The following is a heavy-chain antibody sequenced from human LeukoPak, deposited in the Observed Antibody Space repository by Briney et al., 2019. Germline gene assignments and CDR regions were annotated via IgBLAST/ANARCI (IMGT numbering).Heavy chain of an antibody. CDR3: ARRREGYCSSTSCSVDY. D-gene: IGHD2-2*01. CDR2: IYYSGST. V-gene: IGHV4-39*01. CDR1: GGSISSSSYY. Sequence: SEALSLTCTVSGGSISSSSYYWGWIRQPPGKGLEWIVSIYYSGSTYYKPSLKSRVTISVDTSKNQFSLKLSSVTAADTAVYYCARRREGYCSSTSCSVDYWGQGTLVTVSS. J-gene: IGHJ4*02.